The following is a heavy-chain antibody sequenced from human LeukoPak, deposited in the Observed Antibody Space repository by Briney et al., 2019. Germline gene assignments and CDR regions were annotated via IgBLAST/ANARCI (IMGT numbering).Heavy chain of an antibody. Sequence: SGGSLRLSCAASGFTFSDYYMSWIRQAPGKGLEWVSYITSSSSYTKYADSVKGRFTVSRDNAKKSLYLQMNSLRGDDTAVYYCARPRTSNRVTTVTTRWIDYWGQGTLVTVSS. D-gene: IGHD4-17*01. CDR1: GFTFSDYY. CDR3: ARPRTSNRVTTVTTRWIDY. J-gene: IGHJ4*02. CDR2: ITSSSSYT. V-gene: IGHV3-11*03.